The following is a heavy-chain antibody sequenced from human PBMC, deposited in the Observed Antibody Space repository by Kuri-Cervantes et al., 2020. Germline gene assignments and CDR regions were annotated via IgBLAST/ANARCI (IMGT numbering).Heavy chain of an antibody. V-gene: IGHV1-2*02. J-gene: IGHJ4*02. D-gene: IGHD3-3*01. CDR3: TRVLIRFGRGSWPDI. Sequence: ASVKVSCKASGYTFTGYYMHWVRQAPGQGLEWMGWINPNTGATGYAQRFQGRVTMTRDTSINTAYMEVSSLRTEDTAVYFCTRVLIRFGRGSWPDIWGQGTPVTVSS. CDR2: INPNTGAT. CDR1: GYTFTGYY.